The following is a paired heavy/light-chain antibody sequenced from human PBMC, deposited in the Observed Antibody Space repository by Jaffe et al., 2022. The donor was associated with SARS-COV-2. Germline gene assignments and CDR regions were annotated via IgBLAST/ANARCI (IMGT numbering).Light chain of an antibody. CDR3: GTWDSSLSAVV. Sequence: QSVLTQPPSVSAAPGQKVTISCSGSSSNIGNNYVSWYQQFPGTAPKLLIYDNNKRPSGIPDRFSGSKSGTSATLDITGLQTGDEADYYCGTWDSSLSAVVLGGGTKLTVL. CDR1: SSNIGNNY. CDR2: DNN. J-gene: IGLJ2*01. V-gene: IGLV1-51*01.
Heavy chain of an antibody. CDR3: ARVRDYYDSSGYYRSYYFDY. V-gene: IGHV4-61*02. CDR2: IYTSGST. J-gene: IGHJ4*02. CDR1: GGSISRGSYY. Sequence: QVQLQESGPGLVKPSETLSLTCTVSGGSISRGSYYWSWIRQPAGKGLEWIGRIYTSGSTNYNPSLKSRVTISVDTSKNQFSLKLSSVTAADTAVYYCARVRDYYDSSGYYRSYYFDYWGQGTLVTVSS. D-gene: IGHD3-22*01.